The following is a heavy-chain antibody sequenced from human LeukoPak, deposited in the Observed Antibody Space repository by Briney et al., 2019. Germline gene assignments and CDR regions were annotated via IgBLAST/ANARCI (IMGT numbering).Heavy chain of an antibody. V-gene: IGHV1-18*01. Sequence: ASVKVSCKASGYTFNNYGITWVRQAPGQGLEWMGWISPYNGNTKYAQKVQGRVTMTTDTSTSTAYMELRSLRSDDTAVYYCARGGSSGPEGWFDPWAQGTLVTVSS. J-gene: IGHJ5*02. CDR3: ARGGSSGPEGWFDP. D-gene: IGHD6-19*01. CDR2: ISPYNGNT. CDR1: GYTFNNYG.